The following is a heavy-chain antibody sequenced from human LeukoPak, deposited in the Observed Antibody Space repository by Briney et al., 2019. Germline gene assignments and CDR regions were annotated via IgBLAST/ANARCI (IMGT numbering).Heavy chain of an antibody. CDR1: GYTFTSYG. J-gene: IGHJ5*02. V-gene: IGHV1-18*01. CDR3: ARGGGDIVVVPAVS. CDR2: ISAYSGDT. Sequence: ASVKVSCKASGYTFTSYGFTWVRQAPGQGLEWMGWISAYSGDTNYAQKFQGRVTMTRDTSISTAYMELSRLRSDDTAVYYCARGGGDIVVVPAVSWGQGTLVTVSS. D-gene: IGHD2-2*01.